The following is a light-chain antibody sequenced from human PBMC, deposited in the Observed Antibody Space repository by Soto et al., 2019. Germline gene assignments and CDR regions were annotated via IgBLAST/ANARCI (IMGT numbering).Light chain of an antibody. CDR2: GAY. CDR1: QSVSRK. J-gene: IGKJ2*01. CDR3: QHYAEWTTYA. Sequence: VTHSPFTXSFFVKERAPLPYRDSQSVSRKLAWYKQKHGKANXLXXXGAYTRDNGIQASFSGRGSGKQLTLTIRRCQCEDFGGYYCQHYAEWTTYAFGEGTKVDI. V-gene: IGKV3D-15*01.